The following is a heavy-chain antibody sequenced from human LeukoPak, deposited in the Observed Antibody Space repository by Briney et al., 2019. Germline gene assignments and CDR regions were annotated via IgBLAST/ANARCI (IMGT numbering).Heavy chain of an antibody. Sequence: SETLSLTCTVSGGSISSSSYYWGWIRQPPGKGLEWIGSIYYSGSTYYNPSLKSRVTISVDTSKNQFSLKLSSVTAADTAVYYCARSFTIFGFWGQGTLVTVSS. CDR1: GGSISSSSYY. D-gene: IGHD3-9*01. CDR2: IYYSGST. J-gene: IGHJ4*02. CDR3: ARSFTIFGF. V-gene: IGHV4-39*01.